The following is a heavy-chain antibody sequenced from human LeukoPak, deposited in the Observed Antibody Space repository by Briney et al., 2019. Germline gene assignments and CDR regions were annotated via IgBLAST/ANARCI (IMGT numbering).Heavy chain of an antibody. CDR2: MNPNSGNR. Sequence: ASVKVSCKASGYTFISYDINWVRQATGQGLEWVGWMNPNSGNRGYAQKFQGRVTLTRNTSISTAYMELSSLRFEDTAVYYCARNWKHGFDIRGQGTMVTVSS. V-gene: IGHV1-8*03. CDR1: GYTFISYD. D-gene: IGHD1-1*01. CDR3: ARNWKHGFDI. J-gene: IGHJ3*02.